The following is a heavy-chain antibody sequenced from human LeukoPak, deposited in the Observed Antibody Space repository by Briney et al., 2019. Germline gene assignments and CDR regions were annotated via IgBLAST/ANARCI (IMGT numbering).Heavy chain of an antibody. Sequence: ASVKVSCKASGYTFTSYDINWVRQATGQGREWMGWMKPNSGSTGYAQKFQGRVTITRNTSISTAYMELSGLRSEDTAVYYCARGRSTGYPYYFEYWGQGTLVTVSS. V-gene: IGHV1-8*03. D-gene: IGHD5-12*01. CDR1: GYTFTSYD. CDR3: ARGRSTGYPYYFEY. CDR2: MKPNSGST. J-gene: IGHJ4*02.